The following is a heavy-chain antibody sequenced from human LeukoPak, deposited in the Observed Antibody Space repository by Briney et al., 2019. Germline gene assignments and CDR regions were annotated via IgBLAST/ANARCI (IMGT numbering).Heavy chain of an antibody. CDR1: GFTISSYA. CDR2: ISSNGGST. CDR3: ARAMIGRGYSSSWTPNDAFDI. D-gene: IGHD6-13*01. Sequence: SGGSLRLSCAASGFTISSYAMHWVRQAPGKGLEYVSSISSNGGSTYYANSVKGRFTISRDNSKNTLYLQMGSLRAEDMAVYYCARAMIGRGYSSSWTPNDAFDIWGQGTMVTVSS. V-gene: IGHV3-64*01. J-gene: IGHJ3*02.